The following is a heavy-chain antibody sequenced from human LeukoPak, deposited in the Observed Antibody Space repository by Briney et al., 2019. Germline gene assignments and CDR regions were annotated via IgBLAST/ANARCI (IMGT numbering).Heavy chain of an antibody. J-gene: IGHJ4*02. CDR3: ARDEYSSANFDY. V-gene: IGHV3-30-3*01. CDR2: ISYDGSNK. D-gene: IGHD6-6*01. CDR1: GFTFSSYA. Sequence: GRSLRLSCAASGFTFSSYAMHWVRQAPGKGLEWVAVISYDGSNKYYADSVKGRFTISRDNSKNTLYLQMNSLRAEDTAVYYCARDEYSSANFDYWGQGTLVTFSS.